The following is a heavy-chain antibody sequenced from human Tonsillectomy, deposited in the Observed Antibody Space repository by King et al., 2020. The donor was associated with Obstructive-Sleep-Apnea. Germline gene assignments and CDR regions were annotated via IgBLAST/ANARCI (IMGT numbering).Heavy chain of an antibody. CDR3: ARVRIDYGSGGLSTDLDY. D-gene: IGHD3-10*01. Sequence: VQLVESGGGVVQPGRSLRLSCAASGFSFSNHAMHWVRQAPGKGLEWVALISYDGSYKSYADSLKGRFTMSRDNSKNTLYLQMNSLRAEDTPVYYCARVRIDYGSGGLSTDLDYWGQGTLVTVSS. CDR1: GFSFSNHA. J-gene: IGHJ4*02. CDR2: ISYDGSYK. V-gene: IGHV3-30*04.